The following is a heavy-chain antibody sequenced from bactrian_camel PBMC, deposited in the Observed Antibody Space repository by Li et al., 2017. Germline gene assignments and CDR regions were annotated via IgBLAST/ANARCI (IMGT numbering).Heavy chain of an antibody. CDR1: SYTSEYSPSMHY. CDR2: IYPGGYT. Sequence: HVQLVESGGGSVQAGGSLKLSCAASSYTSEYSPSMHYMGWFRQAPGKEREGVATIYPGGYTVYVDSVQGRFTISRDNAKNMLYLQMNSLKPEDSATYYCAADRFNRWCRIVVVASSITPANDEANYWGQGTQVTVS. D-gene: IGHD1*01. J-gene: IGHJ4*01. V-gene: IGHV3S53*01. CDR3: AADRFNRWCRIVVVASSITPANDEANY.